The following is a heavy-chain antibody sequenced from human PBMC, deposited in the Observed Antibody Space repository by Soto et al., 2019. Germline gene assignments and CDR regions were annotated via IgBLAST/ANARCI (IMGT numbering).Heavy chain of an antibody. CDR3: AKDRTTPQRVFDY. V-gene: IGHV3-30*18. CDR2: ISYDGSNK. J-gene: IGHJ4*02. CDR1: RFTFSSYG. Sequence: GGSLRLSCAASRFTFSSYGMHWVRQAPGEGLEWVAVISYDGSNKYYADSVKGRFTISRDNSKNTLYLQMNSLRAEDTAVYYCAKDRTTPQRVFDYWGQGTLVTVSS. D-gene: IGHD1-7*01.